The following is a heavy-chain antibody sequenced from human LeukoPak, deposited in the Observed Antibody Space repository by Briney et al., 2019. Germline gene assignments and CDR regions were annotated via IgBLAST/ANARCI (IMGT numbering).Heavy chain of an antibody. CDR3: ARSVRREYYFDY. CDR1: GFTISSNY. Sequence: GGSLRLSCAASGFTISSNYMSWVRQAPGKGLEWVSVIYSGGSTYHADSMKGRFTISRDNSKNTLYLQMNSLRAEDTAVYYCARSVRREYYFDYWGQGTLVTVSS. D-gene: IGHD3-10*01. V-gene: IGHV3-53*01. J-gene: IGHJ4*02. CDR2: IYSGGST.